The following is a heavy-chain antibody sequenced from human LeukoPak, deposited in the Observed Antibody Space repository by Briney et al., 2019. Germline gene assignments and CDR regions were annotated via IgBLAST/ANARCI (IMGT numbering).Heavy chain of an antibody. Sequence: GGSLRLSRAASGFPFSSYGMHWVRQAPGKGLEWVAAISNDDNNKFYADSAKGRFTISRDNPKNTMNLQMNSLRAEDTAVYYCAKDQFYDSSGVFDYWGQGTLVTVSS. CDR2: ISNDDNNK. J-gene: IGHJ4*02. V-gene: IGHV3-30*18. CDR3: AKDQFYDSSGVFDY. D-gene: IGHD3-22*01. CDR1: GFPFSSYG.